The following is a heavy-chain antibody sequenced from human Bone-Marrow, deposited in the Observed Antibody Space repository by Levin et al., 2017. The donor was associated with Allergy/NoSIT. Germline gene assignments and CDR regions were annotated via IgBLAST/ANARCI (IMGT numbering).Heavy chain of an antibody. V-gene: IGHV3-30*14. D-gene: IGHD4-17*01. CDR1: GFNFLNYA. CDR2: ISSGDNK. CDR3: AKVSSTATTSSYFDY. Sequence: LAGGSLRLSCSASGFNFLNYAMHWVRQAPGKGLEWVALISSGDNKYYADSVKGRFTISRDPSQNTLYLQMNSLRGDDTARYYCAKVSSTATTSSYFDYWGQGTLVAVSS. J-gene: IGHJ4*02.